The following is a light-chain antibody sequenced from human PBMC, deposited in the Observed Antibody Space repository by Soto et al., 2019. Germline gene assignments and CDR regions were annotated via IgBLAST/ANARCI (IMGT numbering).Light chain of an antibody. Sequence: QSALTQPASVSGSPGQSITISCTGTSSDFGDYNYVSWYQHHPDKAPKLIIFGVSNRPSGVSNRFSASKSGNTAPLTISGLQVDDEADYYCSSYAASRTRVFGTRTKVTIL. V-gene: IGLV2-14*01. CDR3: SSYAASRTRV. CDR2: GVS. CDR1: SSDFGDYNY. J-gene: IGLJ1*01.